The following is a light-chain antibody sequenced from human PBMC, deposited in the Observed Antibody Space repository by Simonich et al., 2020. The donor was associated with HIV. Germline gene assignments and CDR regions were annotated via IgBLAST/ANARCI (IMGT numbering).Light chain of an antibody. CDR3: QSYNNPNQV. CDR1: SGSIASNY. V-gene: IGLV6-57*03. Sequence: NFMLTQPHSVSESPGKTVTISCTRSSGSIASNYVQWYQQRPGSAPTTVIYEDNHRPSGVPDRFSGSIDSSSNSASLTISGLKTEDEADYYCQSYNNPNQVFGGGTKLTVL. J-gene: IGLJ3*02. CDR2: EDN.